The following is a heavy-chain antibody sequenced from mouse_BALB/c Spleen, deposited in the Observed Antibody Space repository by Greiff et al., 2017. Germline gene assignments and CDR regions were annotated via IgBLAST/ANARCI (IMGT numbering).Heavy chain of an antibody. CDR3: ARVGNPTWGDY. J-gene: IGHJ4*01. CDR2: INPSNGRT. V-gene: IGHV1S81*02. D-gene: IGHD2-1*01. CDR1: GYTFTSYW. Sequence: QVQLQQPGAELVKPGASVKLSCKASGYTFTSYWMRWVKQRPGQGLEWIGEINPSNGRTNYNEKFKSKATLTVDKSSSTAYMQLSSLTSEDSAVYYCARVGNPTWGDYWGQGTSVTVSS.